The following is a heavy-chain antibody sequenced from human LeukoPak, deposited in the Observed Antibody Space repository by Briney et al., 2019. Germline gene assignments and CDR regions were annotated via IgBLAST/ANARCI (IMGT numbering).Heavy chain of an antibody. CDR3: AKDFGMFSN. V-gene: IGHV3-23*01. J-gene: IGHJ4*02. Sequence: GGSLRLSCAASGFSFSSNAMSWVRQAPGKGLEWVSAISATGGNTHSADSVKGRFTISRDSSKNTLCLQMNSLRAEDTAIYYCAKDFGMFSNWGQGTLVTVSS. D-gene: IGHD3-10*02. CDR1: GFSFSSNA. CDR2: ISATGGNT.